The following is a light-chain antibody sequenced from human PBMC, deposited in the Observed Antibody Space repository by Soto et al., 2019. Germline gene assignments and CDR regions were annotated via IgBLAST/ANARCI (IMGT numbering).Light chain of an antibody. J-gene: IGKJ1*01. CDR2: GAS. Sequence: EIVLTQSPGTLSLSPGERATLSCRASQSVTTSYLAWYQRQPGQAPRLLIYGASSRATGIPSRFSGSGSGTDFTLTISRLEPEDCAVYYCQHYGSAPRFGQGTKVEIK. CDR1: QSVTTSY. V-gene: IGKV3-20*01. CDR3: QHYGSAPR.